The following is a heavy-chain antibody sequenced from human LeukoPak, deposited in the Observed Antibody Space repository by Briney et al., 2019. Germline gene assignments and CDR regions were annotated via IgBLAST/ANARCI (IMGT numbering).Heavy chain of an antibody. Sequence: RPGGSPRLSCAASGFTVSSNYMTWVRQAPGKGLEWVSIISGGGSAYYADSVKGRFTISRDSSKNTLYLQMNSLRAEDTAVYYCATRDKGYYYGMDVWGQGTTVTVSS. D-gene: IGHD5-24*01. CDR1: GFTVSSNY. V-gene: IGHV3-66*01. CDR2: ISGGGSA. CDR3: ATRDKGYYYGMDV. J-gene: IGHJ6*02.